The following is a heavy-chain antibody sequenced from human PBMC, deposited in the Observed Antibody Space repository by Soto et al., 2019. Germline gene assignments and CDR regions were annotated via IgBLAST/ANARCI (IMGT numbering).Heavy chain of an antibody. D-gene: IGHD7-27*01. CDR2: IYYSGST. J-gene: IGHJ4*02. CDR1: GGSISSSGFY. V-gene: IGHV4-31*03. Sequence: TSETLSLTCTVSGGSISSSGFYWSWIRQHPGKGLEYIGYIYYSGSTYYNPSLKSRLTISLDTSKNQFSLKLSSVTAADTAVYYCARDQGAVGTTYFFRYWGQGTLVTVSS. CDR3: ARDQGAVGTTYFFRY.